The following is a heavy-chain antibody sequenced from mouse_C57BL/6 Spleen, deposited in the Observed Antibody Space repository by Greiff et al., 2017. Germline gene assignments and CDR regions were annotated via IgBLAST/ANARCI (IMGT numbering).Heavy chain of an antibody. Sequence: EVQLVESGGGLVKPGGSLKLSCAASGFTFSSYAMSWVRQTPEKRLEWVATISDGGSYTYYPDNVKGRFTISRDNAKNNLYLQMSHLKSEDTAMYYCARDKNYFDYGGQGTTLTVSS. CDR2: ISDGGSYT. V-gene: IGHV5-4*01. J-gene: IGHJ2*01. CDR3: ARDKNYFDY. CDR1: GFTFSSYA.